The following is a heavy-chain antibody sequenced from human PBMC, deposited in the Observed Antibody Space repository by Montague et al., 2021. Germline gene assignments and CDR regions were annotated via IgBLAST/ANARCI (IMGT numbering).Heavy chain of an antibody. CDR3: ARALAARWWFDP. Sequence: SETLSLTCTISGGSIRSYYWNWIRQPPGKGLEWIGCIYYSGSTNYNPSLKSRVNISLDTSNYQFSLNLRSVTAADTAVYYCARALAARWWFDPWGQGTLVTVSS. J-gene: IGHJ5*02. V-gene: IGHV4-59*01. D-gene: IGHD6-6*01. CDR2: IYYSGST. CDR1: GGSIRSYY.